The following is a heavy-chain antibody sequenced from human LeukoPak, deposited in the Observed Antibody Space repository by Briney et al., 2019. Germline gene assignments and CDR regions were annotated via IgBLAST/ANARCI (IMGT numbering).Heavy chain of an antibody. CDR2: IYYWSKWYY. Sequence: SQTLSLTCAISGDSVPGSGVGWHWIGQSPSRGLEWLGKIYYWSKWYYDYAISVKSRIAINPDTSKNQFSLQLDSVTPDDTAVYYCARSKNYAFDYWGPGALVTVSS. CDR3: ARSKNYAFDY. J-gene: IGHJ4*02. CDR1: GDSVPGSGVG. V-gene: IGHV6-1*01. D-gene: IGHD1-7*01.